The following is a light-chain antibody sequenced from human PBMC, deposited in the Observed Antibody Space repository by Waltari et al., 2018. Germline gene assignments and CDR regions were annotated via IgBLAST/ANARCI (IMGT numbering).Light chain of an antibody. J-gene: IGLJ2*01. CDR3: QAWDDTTMV. CDR2: QDD. Sequence: SYELSQPPSVSVSPGQTASITCSGDKLGDKYACWYQQKPGQSPLLVIYQDDKRRSGIPERFSGSNSGNTATLTISETQAMDEADYYCQAWDDTTMVFDGGTKLTVL. V-gene: IGLV3-1*01. CDR1: KLGDKY.